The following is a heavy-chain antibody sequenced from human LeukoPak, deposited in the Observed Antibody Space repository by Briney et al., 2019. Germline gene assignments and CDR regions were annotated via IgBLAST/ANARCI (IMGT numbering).Heavy chain of an antibody. D-gene: IGHD6-25*01. V-gene: IGHV3-21*06. CDR1: GFIFSSYA. CDR3: ARAFPPLRTSAAGDY. CDR2: ISGSSSHR. J-gene: IGHJ4*02. Sequence: GGSLRLSCAASGFIFSSYAMSWVRQAPGKGLEWVSSISGSSSHRYYADSAKGRFTISRDNAKNSLYLQMNSLRAEDTAVYYCARAFPPLRTSAAGDYWGQGTLVTVSS.